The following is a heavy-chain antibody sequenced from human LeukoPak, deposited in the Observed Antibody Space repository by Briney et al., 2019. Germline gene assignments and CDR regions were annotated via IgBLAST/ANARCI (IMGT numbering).Heavy chain of an antibody. J-gene: IGHJ3*02. CDR1: GFTFSSYS. D-gene: IGHD3-16*01. Sequence: GGSLRLSCAASGFTFSSYSMNWVRQAPGKGLEWVSYISGWSSTTYYADSVKGRFTISRDNSKNTLYLQMNSLRAEDTAVYYCAKDLAFTYDYVWVTTGDAFDIWGQGTMVTVSS. CDR3: AKDLAFTYDYVWVTTGDAFDI. CDR2: ISGWSSTT. V-gene: IGHV3-48*01.